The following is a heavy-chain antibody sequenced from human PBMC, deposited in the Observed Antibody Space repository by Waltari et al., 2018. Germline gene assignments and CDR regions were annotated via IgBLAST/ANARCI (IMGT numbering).Heavy chain of an antibody. Sequence: QLVQSGGALVQPGGSRRLSCVASGFMLENHWTLWVRQAPGKGLQWVAKIHPEGVVANYVDSVKGRFTVSRDNAKNSLYLQMTSLTTDDTAVYFCARDNTFYADDLWGQGAQVTVSS. V-gene: IGHV3-7*01. CDR2: IHPEGVVA. D-gene: IGHD3-16*01. CDR3: ARDNTFYADDL. CDR1: GFMLENHW. J-gene: IGHJ5*02.